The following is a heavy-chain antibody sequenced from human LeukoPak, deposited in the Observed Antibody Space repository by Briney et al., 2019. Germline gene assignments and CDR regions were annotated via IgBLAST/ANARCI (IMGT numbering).Heavy chain of an antibody. V-gene: IGHV3-21*01. J-gene: IGHJ3*02. D-gene: IGHD2-21*02. CDR1: GLTFSSYS. Sequence: GGSLRLSCAASGLTFSSYSLNWVRQAPGKGLEWVSSISSDSSYIYYADSVKGRFTISRDNAKNSLYLQMNSLGAEDTAVYYCARGAPGVTMAFDIWGQGTMVTVSS. CDR3: ARGAPGVTMAFDI. CDR2: ISSDSSYI.